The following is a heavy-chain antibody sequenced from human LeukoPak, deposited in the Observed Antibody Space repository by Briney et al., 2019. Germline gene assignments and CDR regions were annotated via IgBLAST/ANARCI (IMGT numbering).Heavy chain of an antibody. D-gene: IGHD5-12*01. Sequence: ASVKVSCKASRYTFTGYYMHWVRQAPGQGLEWMGWINPNSGGTNYAQKFQGRVTMTRDTSITTAYMELSRLTSDDTAVYYWARGYSGYDWVLGYWGQGPLVTVSS. CDR1: RYTFTGYY. J-gene: IGHJ4*02. CDR3: ARGYSGYDWVLGY. CDR2: INPNSGGT. V-gene: IGHV1-2*02.